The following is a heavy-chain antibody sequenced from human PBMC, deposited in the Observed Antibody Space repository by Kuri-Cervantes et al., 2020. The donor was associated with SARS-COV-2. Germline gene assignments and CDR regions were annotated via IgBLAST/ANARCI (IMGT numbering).Heavy chain of an antibody. V-gene: IGHV3-23*01. J-gene: IGHJ2*01. Sequence: GGSLRLSCAASGFTFSSYAMSWVRQAPGKGLEWVSAISGSGGSTYYADSVKGRFTISRDNSKNTLYLQMNSLRAEDTAVYYCAREGHGITIFGVVITPGYFDLWGRGTLVTVSS. D-gene: IGHD3-3*01. CDR2: ISGSGGST. CDR3: AREGHGITIFGVVITPGYFDL. CDR1: GFTFSSYA.